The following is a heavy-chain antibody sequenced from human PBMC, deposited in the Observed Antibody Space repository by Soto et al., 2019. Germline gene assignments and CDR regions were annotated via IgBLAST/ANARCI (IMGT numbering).Heavy chain of an antibody. D-gene: IGHD6-6*01. Sequence: QVQLVESGGGVVQPGKSLRLSCAASGFTFSRYAMHWARQAPGKGLEWVTVISISGGDEYYAESVRGRITISRDDSKNKLYLQMDSLRVEATAVYYCARGTIVARQHLDYWGQGTLVTVSS. V-gene: IGHV3-30*03. J-gene: IGHJ4*02. CDR1: GFTFSRYA. CDR2: ISISGGDE. CDR3: ARGTIVARQHLDY.